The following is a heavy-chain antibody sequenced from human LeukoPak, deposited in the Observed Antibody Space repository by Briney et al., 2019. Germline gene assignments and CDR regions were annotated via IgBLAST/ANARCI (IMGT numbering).Heavy chain of an antibody. D-gene: IGHD6-19*01. J-gene: IGHJ6*04. CDR2: TYYRSKWYN. CDR3: ARLGMGSGWLGAYHYYYGMDV. V-gene: IGHV6-1*01. CDR1: GDSVSSNSAA. Sequence: SQTLSLTCAISGDSVSSNSAAWNWIRQSPSRGLEWLGRTYYRSKWYNDYAVSVKSRITINPDTSKNQFSLQLNSVTPEDTAVYYCARLGMGSGWLGAYHYYYGMDVWGKGTTVTVSS.